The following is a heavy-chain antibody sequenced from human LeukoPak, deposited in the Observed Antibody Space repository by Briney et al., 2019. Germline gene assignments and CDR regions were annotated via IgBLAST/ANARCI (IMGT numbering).Heavy chain of an antibody. CDR1: EYTFTGYY. CDR2: INPNSGGT. Sequence: ASVKVSCKASEYTFTGYYMHWVRQAPGQGLEWMGRINPNSGGTNYAQKFQGRVTMTRDTSISTAYMELSRLRSDDTAVYYCAREQWTDKTDYWGQGTLVTVSS. CDR3: AREQWTDKTDY. V-gene: IGHV1-2*06. J-gene: IGHJ4*02. D-gene: IGHD6-19*01.